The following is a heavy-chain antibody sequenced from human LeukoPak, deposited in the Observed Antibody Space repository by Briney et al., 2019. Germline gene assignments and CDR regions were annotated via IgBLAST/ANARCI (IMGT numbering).Heavy chain of an antibody. D-gene: IGHD3-10*01. CDR3: ARGYGSGFAY. CDR1: GGSFSGYY. V-gene: IGHV4-34*01. CDR2: INQSGST. J-gene: IGHJ4*02. Sequence: SESLSLTCAVYGGSFSGYYWSWIRQSPGKGLEWIGEINQSGSTNHNPSLKSRVTISVDTSKNQFCLKVSSVTAADTAVYYCARGYGSGFAYWGQGTLVTVSS.